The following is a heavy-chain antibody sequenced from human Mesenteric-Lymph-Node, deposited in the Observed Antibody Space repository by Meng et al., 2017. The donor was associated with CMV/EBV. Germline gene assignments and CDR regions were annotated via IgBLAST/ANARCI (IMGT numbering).Heavy chain of an antibody. CDR3: ARTPLYCSSASCYTFDY. Sequence: GESLKISCAASGFTVTSNYMTWVRQAPGKGLEWVSVIYTGGSTYYAASVKGRFTISRDNSKNTLYLQMNSLGAEDTAVYYCARTPLYCSSASCYTFDYWGQGTLVTVSS. CDR1: GFTVTSNY. D-gene: IGHD2-2*02. V-gene: IGHV3-53*01. CDR2: IYTGGST. J-gene: IGHJ4*02.